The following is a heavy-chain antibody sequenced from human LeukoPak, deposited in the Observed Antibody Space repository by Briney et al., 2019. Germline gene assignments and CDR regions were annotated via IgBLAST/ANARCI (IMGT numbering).Heavy chain of an antibody. J-gene: IGHJ6*04. CDR2: IKQDGSAK. Sequence: GGSLRLSCAASGFIFSSYWMSWVRQAPGKGLEWVANIKQDGSAKYYVDSVKGRFTISRDNAKKSLYLQMNSLRAEDTAVYYCAELGITMIGGVWGKGTTVTISS. CDR3: AELGITMIGGV. D-gene: IGHD3-10*02. V-gene: IGHV3-7*01. CDR1: GFIFSSYW.